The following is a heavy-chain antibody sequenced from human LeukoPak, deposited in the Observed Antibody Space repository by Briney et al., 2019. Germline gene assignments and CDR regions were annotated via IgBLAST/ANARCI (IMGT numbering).Heavy chain of an antibody. D-gene: IGHD1-26*01. CDR1: GFTFSSYG. V-gene: IGHV3-30*03. Sequence: GRSLRLSCAASGFTFSSYGMHWVRQAPGKGLEWVAVISYDGSNKYYADSVKGRFTISRDNAKNSLYLQMNSLRAEDTAVYYCAVERTPWVGDAFDIWGQGTMVTVSS. CDR3: AVERTPWVGDAFDI. CDR2: ISYDGSNK. J-gene: IGHJ3*02.